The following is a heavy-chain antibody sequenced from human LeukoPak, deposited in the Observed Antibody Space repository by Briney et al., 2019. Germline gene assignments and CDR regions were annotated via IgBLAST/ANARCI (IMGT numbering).Heavy chain of an antibody. J-gene: IGHJ4*02. Sequence: GASVKLSCKASGYTFTSYGISWVRQAPGQGLEWMGWISAYNGNTNYAQKLQGRVTMTTDTSTSTAYMELRSLRSDDTAVYYCAREMDYGSGSYYYYFDYWGQGTLVTVSS. CDR3: AREMDYGSGSYYYYFDY. V-gene: IGHV1-18*01. CDR1: GYTFTSYG. D-gene: IGHD3-10*01. CDR2: ISAYNGNT.